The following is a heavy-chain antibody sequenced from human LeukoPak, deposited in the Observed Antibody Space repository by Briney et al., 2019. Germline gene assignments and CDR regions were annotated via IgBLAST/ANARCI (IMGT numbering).Heavy chain of an antibody. V-gene: IGHV4-30-4*01. CDR3: ARAMVRGVPSDY. Sequence: SETLSLTCTVSGGSISSGDYYWSWIRQSPGKGLEWIGYIYYSGSPYYNPSLKSRVTISRDTSKNQFSLNLSSVTAADTAVYYCARAMVRGVPSDYWGQGSLVSVSS. J-gene: IGHJ4*02. D-gene: IGHD3-10*01. CDR1: GGSISSGDYY. CDR2: IYYSGSP.